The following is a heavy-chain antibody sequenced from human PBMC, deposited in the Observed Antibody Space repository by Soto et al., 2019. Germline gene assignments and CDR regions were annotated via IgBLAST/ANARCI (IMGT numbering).Heavy chain of an antibody. CDR3: ARVRWSGNWNDY. CDR1: GFTFSSYA. Sequence: GGSLRLSCAASGFTFSSYAMHWVRQAPGKGLEYVSAISSNGGSTYYANSVKGRFTISRDNSKNTLYLQMGSLRAEDMAVYYCARVRWSGNWNDYWGQGTLVTVSS. CDR2: ISSNGGST. J-gene: IGHJ4*02. V-gene: IGHV3-64*01. D-gene: IGHD1-1*01.